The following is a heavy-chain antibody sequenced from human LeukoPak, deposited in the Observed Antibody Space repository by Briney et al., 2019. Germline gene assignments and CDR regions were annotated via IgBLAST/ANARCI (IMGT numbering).Heavy chain of an antibody. CDR3: ARTTPYYYGSGPRTFDY. CDR1: GYTFTSYA. CDR2: INTNTGNP. D-gene: IGHD3-10*01. V-gene: IGHV7-4-1*02. Sequence: ASVKVSCKASGYTFTSYAMNWVRQAPGQGLEWMGWINTNTGNPTYAHGFTGRFVFSLDTSVSTAYLQISSLKAEDTAVYYCARTTPYYYGSGPRTFDYWGQGTLVTVSS. J-gene: IGHJ4*02.